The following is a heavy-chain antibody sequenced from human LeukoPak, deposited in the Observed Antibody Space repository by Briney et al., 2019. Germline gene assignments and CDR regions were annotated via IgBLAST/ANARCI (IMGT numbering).Heavy chain of an antibody. CDR3: AKSLGGGYSYGYYYYYGVDV. V-gene: IGHV4-61*02. CDR1: GGSISSGSYY. CDR2: IYTRGST. D-gene: IGHD5-18*01. J-gene: IGHJ6*02. Sequence: SETLSLTCTVSGGSISSGSYYWSWIRQPAGKGLEWIGRIYTRGSTNYNPSLKSRVTISVDTSKDQFSLKLSSVTAADTAVYYCAKSLGGGYSYGYYYYYGVDVWGQGTTVTVSS.